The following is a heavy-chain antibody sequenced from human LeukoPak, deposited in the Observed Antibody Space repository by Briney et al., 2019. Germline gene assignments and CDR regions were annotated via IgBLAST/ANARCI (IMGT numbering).Heavy chain of an antibody. CDR2: IYTSGST. J-gene: IGHJ5*02. CDR1: GGSISSYY. D-gene: IGHD3-10*01. CDR3: ARDLGSHSGSYYKGNWFDP. V-gene: IGHV4-4*07. Sequence: SETLSLTCTVSGGSISSYYWSWIRQPAGKGLEWIGRIYTSGSTNYNPSLKSRVTMSVDTSKNQFSLKLSSVTAADTAVYYCARDLGSHSGSYYKGNWFDPWGQGTLVTVSS.